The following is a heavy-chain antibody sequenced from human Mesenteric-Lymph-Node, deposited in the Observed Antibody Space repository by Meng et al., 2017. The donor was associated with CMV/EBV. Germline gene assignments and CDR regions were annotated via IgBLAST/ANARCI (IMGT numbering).Heavy chain of an antibody. Sequence: GESLKISCAASGFTFSSYWMHWVRQAPGKGLVWVSRINSDGSSTSYADSVKGRFTISRDNAKNTLYLQMNSLRAEDTAVYYCARPFYYYDSSGYAFGYWGQGTLVTAS. J-gene: IGHJ4*02. CDR3: ARPFYYYDSSGYAFGY. CDR2: INSDGSST. V-gene: IGHV3-74*01. CDR1: GFTFSSYW. D-gene: IGHD3-22*01.